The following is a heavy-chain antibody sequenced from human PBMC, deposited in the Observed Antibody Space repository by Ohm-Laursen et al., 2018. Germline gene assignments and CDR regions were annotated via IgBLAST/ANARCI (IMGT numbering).Heavy chain of an antibody. CDR1: GYTFTGYY. J-gene: IGHJ6*02. Sequence: ASVKVSCKASGYTFTGYYMHWVRQAPGQGLEWMGWINPNSGGTKYAQKVQGRVTMTRDASISTVYMELSRLKSDDTAVYYCARTGMDVWGQGTSVTVSS. CDR2: INPNSGGT. V-gene: IGHV1-2*02. CDR3: ARTGMDV.